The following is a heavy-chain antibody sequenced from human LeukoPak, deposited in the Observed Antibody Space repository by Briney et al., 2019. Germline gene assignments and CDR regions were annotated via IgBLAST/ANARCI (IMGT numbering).Heavy chain of an antibody. Sequence: SETLSLTCTVSDGSISIYYWSWIRQPPGKGLEWIGYIYNSGSTIYNPSLKSRVTISADTSKNQFSLKMSSVTAADTAVYYCVRDRELTYWGQGTLVTVSS. CDR1: DGSISIYY. CDR2: IYNSGST. V-gene: IGHV4-59*01. J-gene: IGHJ4*02. CDR3: VRDRELTY. D-gene: IGHD5-24*01.